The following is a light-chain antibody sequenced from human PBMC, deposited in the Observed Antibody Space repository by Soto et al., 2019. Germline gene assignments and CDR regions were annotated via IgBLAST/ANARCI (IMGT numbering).Light chain of an antibody. J-gene: IGLJ2*01. CDR1: SGHSSYA. V-gene: IGLV4-69*01. CDR2: LNSDGSH. CDR3: QTWGTGIQGV. Sequence: QSVLTQSHSASASLGASVKLTCTLSSGHSSYAIAWHQQQPEKGPRYLMKLNSDGSHSKGDGIPDRFSGSSAGAERYLTISCLQSEDEADYYCQTWGTGIQGVFGGGTKLTVL.